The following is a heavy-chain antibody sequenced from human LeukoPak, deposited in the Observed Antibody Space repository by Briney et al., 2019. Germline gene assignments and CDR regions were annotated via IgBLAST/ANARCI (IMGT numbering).Heavy chain of an antibody. D-gene: IGHD2-15*01. Sequence: ASVKVSCKASGYTFTSYAMHWVRQAPGQRLEWMGWINAGNGNTKYSQKFQGRVTITRDTSASTAYMELSSLRSEDTAVYYCAREVVVVAATYNWFDPWGQGTLVTVSS. CDR3: AREVVVVAATYNWFDP. J-gene: IGHJ5*02. V-gene: IGHV1-3*01. CDR2: INAGNGNT. CDR1: GYTFTSYA.